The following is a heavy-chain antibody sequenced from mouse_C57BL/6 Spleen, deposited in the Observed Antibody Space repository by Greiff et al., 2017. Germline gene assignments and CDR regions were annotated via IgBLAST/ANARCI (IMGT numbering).Heavy chain of an antibody. J-gene: IGHJ4*01. Sequence: VKLMESGPGLVQPSQSLSITCTVSGFSLTSYGVHWVRQSPGKGLEWLGVIWSGGSTDYNAAFISRLSISKDNSKSQVFFKMNSLQADDTAIYYCAREGSNYEFFYYAMDYWGQGTSVTVSS. D-gene: IGHD2-5*01. CDR1: GFSLTSYG. CDR3: AREGSNYEFFYYAMDY. CDR2: IWSGGST. V-gene: IGHV2-2*01.